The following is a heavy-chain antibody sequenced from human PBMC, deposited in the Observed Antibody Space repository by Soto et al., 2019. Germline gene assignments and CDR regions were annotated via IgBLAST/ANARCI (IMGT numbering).Heavy chain of an antibody. V-gene: IGHV6-1*01. Sequence: SPTLSLTCAISGDSVSSNSAAWNWIRQSPSRGLEWLGRTYYRSKWYNDYAVSVKSRITINPDTSKNQFSLQLNSVTPEDTAVYYCASGFPGIAVAGSYYYMDVWGKGTTVTVSS. CDR2: TYYRSKWYN. CDR1: GDSVSSNSAA. CDR3: ASGFPGIAVAGSYYYMDV. J-gene: IGHJ6*03. D-gene: IGHD6-19*01.